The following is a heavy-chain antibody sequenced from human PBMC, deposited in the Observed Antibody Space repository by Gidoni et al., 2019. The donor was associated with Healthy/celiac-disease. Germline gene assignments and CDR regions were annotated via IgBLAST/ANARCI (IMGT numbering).Heavy chain of an antibody. D-gene: IGHD6-13*01. CDR3: AGPRGIAWYYGMDV. Sequence: EVQLVESGGGLVQPGGSLRLSCAASGFTFSSYSMNWVRQAPGKGLEWVSYMSSSSSTIYYADSVKGRFTISRDNAKNSLYLQMNSLRAEDTAVYHCAGPRGIAWYYGMDVWGQGTTVTVSS. CDR1: GFTFSSYS. J-gene: IGHJ6*02. CDR2: MSSSSSTI. V-gene: IGHV3-48*01.